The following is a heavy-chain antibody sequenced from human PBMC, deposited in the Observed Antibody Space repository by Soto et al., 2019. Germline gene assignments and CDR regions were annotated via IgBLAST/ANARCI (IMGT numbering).Heavy chain of an antibody. V-gene: IGHV1-69*12. CDR2: IIPIFGTA. Sequence: QVQLVQSGAEVKKPGSSVKVSCKASGGTFSSYAISWVRQAPGQGLEWMGGIIPIFGTANYAQKFQGRVTITADEATSTGYMELSSLRSEATAVYYCARDVIAAAGTAGWGQGTLVTVSS. D-gene: IGHD6-13*01. CDR3: ARDVIAAAGTAG. J-gene: IGHJ4*02. CDR1: GGTFSSYA.